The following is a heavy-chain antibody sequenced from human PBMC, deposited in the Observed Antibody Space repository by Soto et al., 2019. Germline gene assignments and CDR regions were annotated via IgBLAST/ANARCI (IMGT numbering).Heavy chain of an antibody. CDR2: XNXXXST. J-gene: IGHJ4*02. Sequence: XXTLTLTCAIYGGSFSGYYWSWLRQPPGXXXXXXXXXNXXXSTXXKQXXXXXXXIXXXKXXXQFYMKMRSVTAEETAVYYCARGYGRNFDYWGQGTLVNVSS. D-gene: IGHD3-10*01. CDR1: GGSFSGYY. CDR3: ARGYGRNFDY. V-gene: IGHV4-34*01.